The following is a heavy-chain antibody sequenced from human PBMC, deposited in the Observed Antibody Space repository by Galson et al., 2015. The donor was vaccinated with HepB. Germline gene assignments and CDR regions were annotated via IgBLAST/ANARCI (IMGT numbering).Heavy chain of an antibody. D-gene: IGHD3-16*02. Sequence: SLRLSCAASGFTFSSYGMHWVRQAPGKGLEWVSGISWNSDTIGYADSVKGRFTISRDNAQNSLYLQMNSLSAEDTALYYCLRSDYIWGSYRSDYWGQGTLVTASS. CDR1: GFTFSSYG. CDR3: LRSDYIWGSYRSDY. V-gene: IGHV3-9*01. J-gene: IGHJ4*02. CDR2: ISWNSDTI.